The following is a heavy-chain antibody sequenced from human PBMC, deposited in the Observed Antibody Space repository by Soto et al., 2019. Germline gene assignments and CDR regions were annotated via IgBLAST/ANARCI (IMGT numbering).Heavy chain of an antibody. Sequence: PGGSLRLSCAASGFTFSSYWMHWVRRAPGKGLVWVSRINSDGSSTSYADSVKGRFTISRDNAKNTLYLQMNSLRAEDTAVYYCARSYSSSWYEFLDYYYGMDVWGQGTTVTVSS. J-gene: IGHJ6*02. CDR3: ARSYSSSWYEFLDYYYGMDV. D-gene: IGHD6-13*01. V-gene: IGHV3-74*01. CDR2: INSDGSST. CDR1: GFTFSSYW.